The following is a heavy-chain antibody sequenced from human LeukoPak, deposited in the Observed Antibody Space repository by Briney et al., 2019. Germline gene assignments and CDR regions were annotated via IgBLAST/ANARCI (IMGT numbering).Heavy chain of an antibody. CDR1: GGSISSYY. CDR3: ARAKLGTVSTFDY. CDR2: IYYSGTT. D-gene: IGHD4-17*01. Sequence: PSETLSLTCTVSGGSISSYYWSWIRQPPGKGLEWIGYIYYSGTTNYNPSLTSRVTISVDTSKNQFSLKLTSVTAADTAVYYCARAKLGTVSTFDYWGQGTLVTVSS. J-gene: IGHJ4*02. V-gene: IGHV4-59*01.